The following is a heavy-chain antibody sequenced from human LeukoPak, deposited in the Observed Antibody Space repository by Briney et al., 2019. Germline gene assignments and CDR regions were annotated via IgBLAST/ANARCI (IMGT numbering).Heavy chain of an antibody. D-gene: IGHD3-22*01. CDR3: ARVAQTYYYDSSGYYALYYYYYYMDV. Sequence: SGTLSLTCAVSGGSISSSNWWAWVRQSPGKGLEWIGEIYHSGSTNYNPSLKSRVTISVDKSKNQFSLKLNSVTAADTAVYYCARVAQTYYYDSSGYYALYYYYYYMDVWGKGTTVTVSS. V-gene: IGHV4-4*02. CDR2: IYHSGST. J-gene: IGHJ6*03. CDR1: GGSISSSNW.